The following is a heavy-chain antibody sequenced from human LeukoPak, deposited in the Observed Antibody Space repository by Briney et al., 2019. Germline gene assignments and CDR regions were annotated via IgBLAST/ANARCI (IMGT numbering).Heavy chain of an antibody. CDR2: ISGSGDST. D-gene: IGHD1-26*01. CDR1: GFIFRSYA. Sequence: GGSLRLSCVASGFIFRSYAMSWVRQAPGKGLEWVSAISGSGDSTYYADSVKGRFTISRDNSKNTLYLQMNSLTAEDTAVYYCASGSYYVFDYWGQGTLVTVSS. V-gene: IGHV3-23*01. CDR3: ASGSYYVFDY. J-gene: IGHJ4*02.